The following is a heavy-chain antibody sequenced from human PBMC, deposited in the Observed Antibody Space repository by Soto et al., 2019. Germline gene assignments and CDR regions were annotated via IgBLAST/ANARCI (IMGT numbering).Heavy chain of an antibody. Sequence: QVQLVQSGAEVKKPGSSVKVSCKASGGTFSSYAISWVRQAPGQGLEWMGGIIPIFGTANYAQKFQGRVTITADESTSTAYMELSSLRYEDTAVYYCARYCSSTSCYPYYYYYGMDVWGQGTTVTVSS. CDR3: ARYCSSTSCYPYYYYYGMDV. V-gene: IGHV1-69*01. J-gene: IGHJ6*02. CDR2: IIPIFGTA. D-gene: IGHD2-2*01. CDR1: GGTFSSYA.